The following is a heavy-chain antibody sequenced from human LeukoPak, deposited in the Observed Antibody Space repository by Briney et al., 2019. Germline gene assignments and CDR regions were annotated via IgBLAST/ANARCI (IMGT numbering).Heavy chain of an antibody. Sequence: GGSLRLSCAASGFRFSSYWMHWVRQAPGKGLVWVSHIDREGSSTNYADSVKGRLTISRDNAKNTLYLQMNSLRAEDTAVYYCARALRLAVNLDYWGQGTLVTVSS. CDR2: IDREGSST. CDR1: GFRFSSYW. J-gene: IGHJ4*01. V-gene: IGHV3-74*01. D-gene: IGHD6-19*01. CDR3: ARALRLAVNLDY.